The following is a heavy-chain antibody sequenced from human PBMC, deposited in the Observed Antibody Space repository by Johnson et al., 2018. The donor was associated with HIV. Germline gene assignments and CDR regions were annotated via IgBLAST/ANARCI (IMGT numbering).Heavy chain of an antibody. V-gene: IGHV3-66*02. CDR2: IYSGGST. J-gene: IGHJ3*02. CDR1: GFTVSSNY. Sequence: VQLVESGGGLVQPGGSLRVSCAASGFTVSSNYMSWVRQAPGKGLEWVSVIYSGGSTYYADSVKGRFPISRDTSKNTLYLQMNSLRVEDTAVYYCARFEYSSSSDPVEDEVNAFDIWGQGTMVTVSS. D-gene: IGHD6-6*01. CDR3: ARFEYSSSSDPVEDEVNAFDI.